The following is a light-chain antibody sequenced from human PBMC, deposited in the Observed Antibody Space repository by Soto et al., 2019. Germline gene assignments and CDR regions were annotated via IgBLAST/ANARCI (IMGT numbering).Light chain of an antibody. V-gene: IGLV1-44*01. Sequence: QSVLTQPPSASGTPGQRVTISCSGSNSNVGRNVVNWYQQFPGAVPKLLIYSNNRRPSGIPERFSASKSGTSASLAITGLQSEDEADYYCAAWDDTLSKYVFGTGTKVTVL. CDR3: AAWDDTLSKYV. CDR1: NSNVGRNV. CDR2: SNN. J-gene: IGLJ1*01.